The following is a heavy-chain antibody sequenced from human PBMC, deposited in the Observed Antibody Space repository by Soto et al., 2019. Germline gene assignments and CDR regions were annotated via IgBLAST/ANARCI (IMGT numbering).Heavy chain of an antibody. CDR3: ASQRDGDYSYDY. V-gene: IGHV1-18*01. CDR1: GYSSTTYG. J-gene: IGHJ4*02. D-gene: IGHD4-17*01. CDR2: ISAYNGNT. Sequence: QVQLVQSGAEVKMPGASVKVSCEASGYSSTTYGINWVRQAPGQGLEWMGWISAYNGNTHYAQKFQGRVTMTTDTSTSTAYMELRSLRSDDTAVYYCASQRDGDYSYDYWGQGTLVTVSS.